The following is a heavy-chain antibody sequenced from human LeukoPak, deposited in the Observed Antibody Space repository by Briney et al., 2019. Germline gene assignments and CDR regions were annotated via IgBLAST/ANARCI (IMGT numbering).Heavy chain of an antibody. CDR3: ARQGWYVDIFFHMDV. J-gene: IGHJ6*03. CDR2: IFYSGST. D-gene: IGHD6-19*01. Sequence: PSETLSLTCTVSSGSFSTSNCYWGRVRPPPGKALEGIRNIFYSGSTYYSPSLKSRVTISLDASRNQFSLKLNSVTAADTAVFYCARQGWYVDIFFHMDVWGKGTTVTVSS. V-gene: IGHV4-39*01. CDR1: SGSFSTSNCY.